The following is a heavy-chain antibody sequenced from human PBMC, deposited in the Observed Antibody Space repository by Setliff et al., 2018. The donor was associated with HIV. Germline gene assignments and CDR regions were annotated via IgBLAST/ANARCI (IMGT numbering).Heavy chain of an antibody. V-gene: IGHV3-23*03. J-gene: IGHJ6*03. Sequence: GSLRLSCAASGFTFSNYAMNWVRQAPGKGPEWVSVIYSGSTYYADSVKGRFTISRDNSKNTLYLQMNSLRAADTAVYYCAKDSSVGAPYYMDVWGKGTTVTVSS. CDR3: AKDSSVGAPYYMDV. CDR1: GFTFSNYA. D-gene: IGHD1-26*01. CDR2: IYSGST.